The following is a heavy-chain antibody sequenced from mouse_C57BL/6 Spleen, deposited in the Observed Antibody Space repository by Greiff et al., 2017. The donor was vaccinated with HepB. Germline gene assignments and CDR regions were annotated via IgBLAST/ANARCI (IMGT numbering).Heavy chain of an antibody. CDR2: IYPGDGDT. J-gene: IGHJ2*01. CDR1: GYAFSSSW. D-gene: IGHD1-2*01. Sequence: QVQLQQSGPELVKPGASVKISCKASGYAFSSSWMNWVKQRPGKGLEWIGRIYPGDGDTNYNGKFKGKATLTADKSSSTAYMQLSSLTSEDSAVYFCARNYDGVYFDYWGQGTTLTVSS. V-gene: IGHV1-82*01. CDR3: ARNYDGVYFDY.